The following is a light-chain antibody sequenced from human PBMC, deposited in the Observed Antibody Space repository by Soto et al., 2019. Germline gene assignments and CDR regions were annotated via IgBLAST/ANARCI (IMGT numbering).Light chain of an antibody. CDR3: QQYNSYSWT. V-gene: IGKV1-5*01. Sequence: IQMTQAPPTLSEYVRNRVTITCRASQTISTWMAWYQQKPGKAPKLLVYDASTLQSGVASRFSGSGSGTEFTLIISGLQPDDFATYYCQQYNSYSWTFGQGTKVDI. CDR1: QTISTW. J-gene: IGKJ1*01. CDR2: DAS.